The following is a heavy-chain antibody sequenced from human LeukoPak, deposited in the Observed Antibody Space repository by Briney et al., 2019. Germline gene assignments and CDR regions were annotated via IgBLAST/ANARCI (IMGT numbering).Heavy chain of an antibody. CDR3: ASTHGSFGAFDI. CDR1: GYSFTSYW. Sequence: GESLKISCKGSGYSFTSYWIGWVRQMPGKGLEGMGVIYSCDSDTRYRPSFQGQVTISADKSISTAYLQWSSLKASDTAMYYCASTHGSFGAFDIWGQGTMVTVSS. D-gene: IGHD2-15*01. V-gene: IGHV5-51*01. CDR2: IYSCDSDT. J-gene: IGHJ3*02.